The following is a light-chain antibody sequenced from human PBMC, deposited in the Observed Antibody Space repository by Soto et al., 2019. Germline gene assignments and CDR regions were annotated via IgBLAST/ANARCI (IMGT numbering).Light chain of an antibody. CDR2: GAS. Sequence: FEQAPGTLSLSTGERATLSCRLSQGVSSSYLAWYQQKPGQAPRLIIYGASSRATGIPDRFSGSGSGTDFTLTISRLEPEDGAVYYCQQDGGSPRTFGQGTKVDIK. J-gene: IGKJ1*01. V-gene: IGKV3-20*01. CDR3: QQDGGSPRT. CDR1: QGVSSSY.